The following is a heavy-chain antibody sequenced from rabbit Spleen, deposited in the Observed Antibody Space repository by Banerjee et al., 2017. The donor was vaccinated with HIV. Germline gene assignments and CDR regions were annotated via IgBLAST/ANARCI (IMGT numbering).Heavy chain of an antibody. CDR3: ARDLDGVIGWNLGW. D-gene: IGHD2-1*01. Sequence: QSLEESGGDLVKPGTSLTLTCIASGVSFSGDSYMCWVRQAPGKGLEWIACIDTGSSGFTYFASWAKGRFTFSKTSSTTVTLQMTSLTVADTATYFCARDLDGVIGWNLGWWGPGTLVTVS. CDR1: GVSFSGDSY. J-gene: IGHJ4*01. CDR2: IDTGSSGFT. V-gene: IGHV1S40*01.